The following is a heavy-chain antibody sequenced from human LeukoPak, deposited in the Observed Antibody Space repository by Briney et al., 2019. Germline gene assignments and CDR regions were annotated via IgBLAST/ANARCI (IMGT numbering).Heavy chain of an antibody. V-gene: IGHV3-30-3*01. D-gene: IGHD2-2*01. CDR1: GFTFSSYA. J-gene: IGHJ4*02. CDR3: ARGILGYCSSTSCYGPPPFDY. CDR2: ISYDGSNK. Sequence: GRSLRLSCAASGFTFSSYAMHWVRQAPGKGLEWVAVISYDGSNKYYADSVKGRFTISRDNSKNTLYLQMNSLRAEDTAVYYCARGILGYCSSTSCYGPPPFDYWGQGTLVTVSS.